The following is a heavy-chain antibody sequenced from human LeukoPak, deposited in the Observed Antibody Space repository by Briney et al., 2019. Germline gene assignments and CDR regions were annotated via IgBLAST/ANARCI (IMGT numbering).Heavy chain of an antibody. D-gene: IGHD5-18*01. CDR1: GFTFISYE. CDR2: ISSGGSTI. V-gene: IGHV3-48*03. CDR3: ARDRAYSYGFSYYFAD. Sequence: GGSLRLSCAVSGFTFISYEMSLGSQAPGKGLEWVSYISSGGSTIYYADSVKGRFTISRDSSKNTVYLQMNSLRGEDTAVYYCARDRAYSYGFSYYFADWGQGPLVTVSS. J-gene: IGHJ4*02.